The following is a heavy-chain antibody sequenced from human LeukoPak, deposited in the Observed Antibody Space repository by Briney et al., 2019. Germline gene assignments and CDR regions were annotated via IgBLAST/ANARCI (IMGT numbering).Heavy chain of an antibody. CDR1: GGSISSGGYY. V-gene: IGHV4-31*03. D-gene: IGHD2-2*01. CDR2: IYYSGST. Sequence: SETLSLTCTVSGGSISSGGYYWSWIRQHPGKGLEWIGYIYYSGSTYYNPSLKSRVTISVDTSKNQFSLKLSSVTAADTAVYYCARSPWVPAAIRWKDWFDPWGQGTLVTVSS. CDR3: ARSPWVPAAIRWKDWFDP. J-gene: IGHJ5*02.